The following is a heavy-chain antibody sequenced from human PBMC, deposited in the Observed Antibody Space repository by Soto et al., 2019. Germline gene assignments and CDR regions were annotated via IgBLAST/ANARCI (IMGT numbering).Heavy chain of an antibody. CDR2: ISYDGSNK. Sequence: HPGGSLRLSCAASGFTFSSYAMHWVRQAPGKGLEWVAVISYDGSNKYYADSVKGRFTISRDNSKNTLYLQMNSLRAEDTAVYYCARESPPRSGSYWSADAFDIWGQGTMVTVSS. CDR3: ARESPPRSGSYWSADAFDI. CDR1: GFTFSSYA. D-gene: IGHD1-26*01. V-gene: IGHV3-30-3*01. J-gene: IGHJ3*02.